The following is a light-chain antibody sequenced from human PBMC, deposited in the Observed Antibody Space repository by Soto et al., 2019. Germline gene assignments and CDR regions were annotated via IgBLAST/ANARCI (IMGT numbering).Light chain of an antibody. Sequence: EIVLTQSPGTLSLSPGERATLSCRASQSVDSRYLAWYQQKPGQAPRLLIYSASSRATGIPDRFSGSGSGTDFTLTISRLEPDDSAVYYCQQYGSSPWMYTFGQGTKLEIK. CDR2: SAS. CDR1: QSVDSRY. V-gene: IGKV3-20*01. CDR3: QQYGSSPWMYT. J-gene: IGKJ2*01.